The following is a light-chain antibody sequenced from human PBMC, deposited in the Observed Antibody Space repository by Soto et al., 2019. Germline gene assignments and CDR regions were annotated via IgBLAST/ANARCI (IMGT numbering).Light chain of an antibody. V-gene: IGLV3-21*01. CDR2: YDS. Sequence: SYELTQPPSVSVAPGKTASITCGGKNIGSKSVHWYQQKPGQAPVLVIYYDSDRPSGIPERFSGSNSKNTATLTINSVAAGDEADYYCQVWDSSGNPHVLFGGGTK. CDR1: NIGSKS. J-gene: IGLJ2*01. CDR3: QVWDSSGNPHVL.